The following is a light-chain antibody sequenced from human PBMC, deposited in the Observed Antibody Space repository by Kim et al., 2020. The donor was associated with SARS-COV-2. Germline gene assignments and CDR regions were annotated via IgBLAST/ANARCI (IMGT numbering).Light chain of an antibody. CDR3: QQYGTSSPT. CDR1: QSVSSSN. CDR2: GAS. Sequence: EILLTQSPGTLSLSPGERATLSCRASQSVSSSNLAWYQQKPGQAPRLLIYGASSRTTGIPDRFSGSGSETDFTLTISRLEPEDFAVYYCQQYGTSSPTFGQGTKVDIK. J-gene: IGKJ1*01. V-gene: IGKV3-20*01.